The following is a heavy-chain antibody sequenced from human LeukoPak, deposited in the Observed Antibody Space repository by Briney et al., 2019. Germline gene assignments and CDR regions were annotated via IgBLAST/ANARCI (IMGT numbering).Heavy chain of an antibody. D-gene: IGHD3-16*01. CDR2: INWNGGST. Sequence: GGSLRLSCAASGFTFDDYGMSWVRHAPGKGLEWVSGINWNGGSTVYADSVKGRFTISRDNAKNSLYLQMNSLRAEDTALYHCARVVSGSRARWFDPWGQGTLVTVSS. CDR1: GFTFDDYG. V-gene: IGHV3-20*01. CDR3: ARVVSGSRARWFDP. J-gene: IGHJ5*02.